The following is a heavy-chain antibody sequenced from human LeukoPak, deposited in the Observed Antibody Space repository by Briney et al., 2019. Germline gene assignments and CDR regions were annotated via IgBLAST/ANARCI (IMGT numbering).Heavy chain of an antibody. Sequence: SETLSLTCVVNGGSFSGYYWSWIRQPPGKGLEWIGEINHSGSTNYNPSLESRVTISVDTSKNQFSLRLSFVTVADTAVYYCARLGEQWYIDYWGQGTLVTVSS. CDR3: ARLGEQWYIDY. J-gene: IGHJ4*02. CDR1: GGSFSGYY. V-gene: IGHV4-34*01. D-gene: IGHD6-19*01. CDR2: INHSGST.